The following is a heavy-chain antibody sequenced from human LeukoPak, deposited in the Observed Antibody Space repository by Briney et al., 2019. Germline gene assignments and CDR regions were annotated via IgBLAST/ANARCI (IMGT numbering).Heavy chain of an antibody. Sequence: PGGSLRLSCTASGFTFGDFAMNWVRQAPGQGLEWVGFVKTKVYGGTTEYAASVKGRFTISRDDSKAIAYLQMNSLKTEETAVYYCTRDHRDDWNPGYYFDYWGQGTLVTVSS. D-gene: IGHD1-1*01. CDR1: GFTFGDFA. V-gene: IGHV3-49*04. J-gene: IGHJ4*02. CDR2: VKTKVYGGTT. CDR3: TRDHRDDWNPGYYFDY.